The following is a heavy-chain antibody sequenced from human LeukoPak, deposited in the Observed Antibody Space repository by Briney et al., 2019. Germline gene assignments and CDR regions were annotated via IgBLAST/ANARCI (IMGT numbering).Heavy chain of an antibody. CDR3: ARDRPNYYGSDGHYYRRDGDY. CDR1: GFTFSIYA. V-gene: IGHV3-23*01. Sequence: GGSLRLSCAASGFTFSIYAMSWVRQAPGKGLQWVSSITSRGESTWYVDSVKCRFTITRDNSENTLYLQMHSLRAEDTAVYYCARDRPNYYGSDGHYYRRDGDYWGRGTLVSVSS. CDR2: ITSRGEST. J-gene: IGHJ4*02. D-gene: IGHD3-22*01.